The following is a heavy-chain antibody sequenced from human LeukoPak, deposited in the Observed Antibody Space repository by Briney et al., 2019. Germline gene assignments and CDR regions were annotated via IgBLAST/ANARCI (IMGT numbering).Heavy chain of an antibody. CDR3: AREAAGRGGRYFDY. D-gene: IGHD1-26*01. J-gene: IGHJ4*02. V-gene: IGHV4-31*03. CDR2: IYYSGST. CDR1: GGSISSSSYY. Sequence: SETLSLTCTVSGGSISSSSYYWGWIRQPPGKGLEWIGYIYYSGSTYYNPSLKSRVTISVDTSKNQFSLKLSSVTAADTAVYYCAREAAGRGGRYFDYWGQGTLVTVSS.